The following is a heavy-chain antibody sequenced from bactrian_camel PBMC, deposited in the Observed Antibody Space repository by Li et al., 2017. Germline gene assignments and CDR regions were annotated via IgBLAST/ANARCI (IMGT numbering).Heavy chain of an antibody. J-gene: IGHJ4*01. CDR3: VQIVTPDGETTGGTR. CDR1: AYTHATYC. Sequence: HVQLVESGGGSVQSGGSLTLSCVVSAYTHATYCMGWFRQAPGKEREGVAAIDSDGGRVSAKSVLGRFTISQDNAKTTLYLQMNSLKPGDTATYYCVQIVTPDGETTGGTRGARGPRSPSP. D-gene: IGHD7*01. V-gene: IGHV3S53*01. CDR2: IDSDGGR.